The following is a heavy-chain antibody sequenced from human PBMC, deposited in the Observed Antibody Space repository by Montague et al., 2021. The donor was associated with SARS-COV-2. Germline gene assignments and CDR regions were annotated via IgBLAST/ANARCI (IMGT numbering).Heavy chain of an antibody. J-gene: IGHJ4*02. Sequence: SETLSLTCAVYGGSFSDYHWTWIRQSAGEGLEWIGQINYGGSTKYNPSLKSRVTISIDTSKNQFSLKLTSVTAADTAVYYCARGAPGYWGQGTLVTVPS. V-gene: IGHV4-34*01. D-gene: IGHD1-1*01. CDR1: GGSFSDYH. CDR3: ARGAPGY. CDR2: INYGGST.